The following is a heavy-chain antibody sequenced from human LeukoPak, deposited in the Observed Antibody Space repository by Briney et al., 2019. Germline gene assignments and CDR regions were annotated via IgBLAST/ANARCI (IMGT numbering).Heavy chain of an antibody. CDR2: IIPILGIA. D-gene: IGHD3-10*01. CDR1: GYTFTSYY. J-gene: IGHJ3*02. V-gene: IGHV1-69*04. CDR3: AREVSYYGSGSYYGAFDI. Sequence: SVKVSCKASGYTFTSYYMHWVRQAPGQGLEWMGRIIPILGIANYAQKFQGRVTITADKSTSTAYMELSSLRSEDTAVYYCAREVSYYGSGSYYGAFDIWGQGTMVTVSS.